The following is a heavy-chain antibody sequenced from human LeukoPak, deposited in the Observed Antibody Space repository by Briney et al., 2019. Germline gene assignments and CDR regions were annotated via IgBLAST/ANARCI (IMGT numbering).Heavy chain of an antibody. V-gene: IGHV5-51*01. CDR2: IYPGDSDT. CDR1: GYSFTSYW. Sequence: GESLKISCKGSGYSFTSYWIGWVRQMPGKGLEWMGIIYPGDSDTRYSPSFQGQVTISADKSISTAYLQWSSLKASDTAMYYCARDPSGGGWFGESADAFDIWGQGTMVTVSS. CDR3: ARDPSGGGWFGESADAFDI. D-gene: IGHD3-10*01. J-gene: IGHJ3*02.